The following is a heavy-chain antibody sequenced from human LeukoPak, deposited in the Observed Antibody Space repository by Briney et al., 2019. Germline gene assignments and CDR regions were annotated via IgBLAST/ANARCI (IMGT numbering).Heavy chain of an antibody. CDR3: ARDRLVATILGHYYYGMDV. CDR1: GGSISSGDYY. D-gene: IGHD5-12*01. Sequence: SQTLSLTCTVSGGSISSGDYYWSWMRQPPGKGLEWIGYIYYSGSTYYNPSLKSRVTISVDTSKNQFSLKLSSVTAADTAVYYCARDRLVATILGHYYYGMDVWGQGTTVTVSS. J-gene: IGHJ6*02. V-gene: IGHV4-30-4*01. CDR2: IYYSGST.